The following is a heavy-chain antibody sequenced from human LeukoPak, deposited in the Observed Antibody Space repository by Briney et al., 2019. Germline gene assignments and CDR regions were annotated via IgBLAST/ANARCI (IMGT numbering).Heavy chain of an antibody. CDR3: AGARRYSFDGSAYYFDS. D-gene: IGHD3-22*01. CDR1: YSFTDQW. J-gene: IGHJ5*01. CDR2: IYPEDSDT. Sequence: GESLKISCEYSFTDQWIGWVRQVPGKGLEWVGIIYPEDSDTRYSPSFQGQVTISADKSIRSAYLRWSSLKASDTARYYCAGARRYSFDGSAYYFDSWGQGTLVIVSS. V-gene: IGHV5-51*01.